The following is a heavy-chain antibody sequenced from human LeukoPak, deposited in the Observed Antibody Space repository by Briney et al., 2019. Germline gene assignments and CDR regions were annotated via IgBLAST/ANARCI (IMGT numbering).Heavy chain of an antibody. D-gene: IGHD1-26*01. CDR2: IYTTGTT. Sequence: SETLSLTCTVSGGSINSYYWGWVRQAAGKGLEGIGRIYTTGTTYYSPSLKSRLTMSVDTSKNQFSLNLRSVTAADTALYYCGRQGYTAAYYFLDYWSQGTLVTVSS. CDR3: GRQGYTAAYYFLDY. J-gene: IGHJ4*02. CDR1: GGSINSYY. V-gene: IGHV4-4*07.